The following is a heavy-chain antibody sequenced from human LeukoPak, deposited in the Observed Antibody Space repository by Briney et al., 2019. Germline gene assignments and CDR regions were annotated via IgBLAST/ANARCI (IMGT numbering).Heavy chain of an antibody. J-gene: IGHJ5*02. CDR2: IYYSGST. Sequence: SETLSLTCTVSGGSISSSSYYWGWIRQPPGKGLEWIGSIYYSGSTYYNPSLKSRVTISVDTSKNQFSLKLSSVTAADTAVYYCAGYDYVWGSYRSWGQGSLVTVSS. V-gene: IGHV4-39*01. D-gene: IGHD3-16*02. CDR1: GGSISSSSYY. CDR3: AGYDYVWGSYRS.